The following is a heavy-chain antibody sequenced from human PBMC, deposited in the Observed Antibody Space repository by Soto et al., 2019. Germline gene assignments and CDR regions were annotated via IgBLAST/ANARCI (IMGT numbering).Heavy chain of an antibody. D-gene: IGHD3-3*01. CDR3: TRPEGRYFYDARGYYSH. J-gene: IGHJ4*02. Sequence: GASLKISCKTSGYQFAIHWIAWVRQMPGKGLEWMGAIYPDDSDTRYSPSFQGQVTISVDKSRDTAYLQWGSLKASDTAVYYCTRPEGRYFYDARGYYSHWGQGTLVTVSS. CDR2: IYPDDSDT. V-gene: IGHV5-51*01. CDR1: GYQFAIHW.